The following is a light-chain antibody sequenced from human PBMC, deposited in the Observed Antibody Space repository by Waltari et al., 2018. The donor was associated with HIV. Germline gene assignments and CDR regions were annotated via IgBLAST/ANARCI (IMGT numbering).Light chain of an antibody. J-gene: IGLJ2*01. V-gene: IGLV2-14*01. CDR3: SSYTRSHTLV. CDR1: STDIALSNF. Sequence: QSALTQPASVSGSPGQSITISCSGTSTDIALSNFVSWYRQFPGKAPQLLISDVTSRPVGMPPRFAGSKSGSAASLTISGLQTDDEADYYCSSYTRSHTLVFGGGTKLTVL. CDR2: DVT.